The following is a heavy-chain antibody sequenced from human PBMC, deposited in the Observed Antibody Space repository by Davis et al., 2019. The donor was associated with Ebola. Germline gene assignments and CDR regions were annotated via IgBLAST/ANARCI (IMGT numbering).Heavy chain of an antibody. Sequence: MPSETLSLTCAVSGGSISGFGYSWSWIRQPPGKGLEWIGYIYHSGSTFYHPSLKGRATISTDRSKNQFSLQLNSVTAADTAVYFCARTRVTLSTRTFDTWGQGIPATVSS. D-gene: IGHD2/OR15-2a*01. CDR3: ARTRVTLSTRTFDT. CDR2: IYHSGST. V-gene: IGHV4-30-2*01. J-gene: IGHJ5*02. CDR1: GGSISGFGYS.